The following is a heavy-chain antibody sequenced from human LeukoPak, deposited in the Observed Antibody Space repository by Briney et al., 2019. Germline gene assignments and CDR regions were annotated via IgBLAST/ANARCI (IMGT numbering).Heavy chain of an antibody. D-gene: IGHD6-13*01. CDR1: GYTFTGYY. J-gene: IGHJ4*02. V-gene: IGHV1-2*02. Sequence: GASVKVSCKASGYTFTGYYMHWVRQAPGQGLEWMGWINPNSGGTNYAQKLQGRVTMTTDTSTSTAYMELRSLRSDDTAVYYCARGQLYSSSWNDYWGQGTLVTVSS. CDR2: INPNSGGT. CDR3: ARGQLYSSSWNDY.